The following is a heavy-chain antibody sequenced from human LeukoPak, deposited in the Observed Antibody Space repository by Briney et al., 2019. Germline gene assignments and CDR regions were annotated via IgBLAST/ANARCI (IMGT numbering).Heavy chain of an antibody. CDR1: GFTFSSYA. CDR2: ISPTSGTI. J-gene: IGHJ6*03. CDR3: ARGSSSGWYYSHMDV. V-gene: IGHV3-48*01. D-gene: IGHD6-19*01. Sequence: GGSLRLSCAASGFTFSSYAMDWVRLAPGKGLEWVSYISPTSGTIYYTDSVKGRFTISRDNAKNSLYLQMNSLTVEDTAVYYCARGSSSGWYYSHMDVWGKGTTVIVSS.